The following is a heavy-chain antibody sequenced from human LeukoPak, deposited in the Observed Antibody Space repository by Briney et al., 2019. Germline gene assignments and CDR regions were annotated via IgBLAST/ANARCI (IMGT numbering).Heavy chain of an antibody. D-gene: IGHD3-10*01. Sequence: SETLSLTCTVSGGSISSYYWNWIRQPPGKALEWLGYAYYSGSTSYTPSLKTRLTISVDTSKAQFSLTLSSVTAADTAIYYCASRSGRNYYGMDVWGQGTTVIVSS. V-gene: IGHV4-59*01. CDR3: ASRSGRNYYGMDV. J-gene: IGHJ6*02. CDR1: GGSISSYY. CDR2: AYYSGST.